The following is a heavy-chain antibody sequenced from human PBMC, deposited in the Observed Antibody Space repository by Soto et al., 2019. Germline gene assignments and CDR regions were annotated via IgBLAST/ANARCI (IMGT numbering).Heavy chain of an antibody. CDR1: GYSFTSYW. CDR3: ARRLTGPNSSSYWFDP. V-gene: IGHV5-51*01. J-gene: IGHJ5*02. CDR2: IYPGDSDT. D-gene: IGHD6-13*01. Sequence: GESLKISCKGSGYSFTSYWIGWVRQMPGKGLEWMGIIYPGDSDTRYSPSLQGQVTISADKSISTAYLQWSSLKASDTAMYYCARRLTGPNSSSYWFDPWGQGTLVTVSS.